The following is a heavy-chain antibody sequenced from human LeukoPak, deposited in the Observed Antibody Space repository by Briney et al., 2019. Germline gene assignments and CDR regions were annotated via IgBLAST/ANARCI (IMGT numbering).Heavy chain of an antibody. Sequence: ASVKVSCKASGGTFSSYAISWVRQAPGPGLEWMGGIIPIFGTANYAQKFQGRVTITTDESTSTAYMELSSLRSEDTAVYYCARSEKYYYDSSGYYGYYFDYWGQGTLVTVSS. D-gene: IGHD3-22*01. CDR3: ARSEKYYYDSSGYYGYYFDY. CDR1: GGTFSSYA. CDR2: IIPIFGTA. V-gene: IGHV1-69*05. J-gene: IGHJ4*02.